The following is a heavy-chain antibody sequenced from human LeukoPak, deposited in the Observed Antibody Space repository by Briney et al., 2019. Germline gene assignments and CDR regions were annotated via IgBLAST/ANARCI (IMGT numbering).Heavy chain of an antibody. J-gene: IGHJ4*02. CDR2: IYYSGST. Sequence: PSQTLSLTCTVSGGSISSGDYYWSWIRQPPGKGLEWIGYIYYSGSTYYNPSLKSRVTISVDTSKNQFSPKLSSVTAADTAVYYCARVYAGYYYSHYFDYWGQGTLVTVSS. CDR1: GGSISSGDYY. D-gene: IGHD3-22*01. CDR3: ARVYAGYYYSHYFDY. V-gene: IGHV4-30-4*01.